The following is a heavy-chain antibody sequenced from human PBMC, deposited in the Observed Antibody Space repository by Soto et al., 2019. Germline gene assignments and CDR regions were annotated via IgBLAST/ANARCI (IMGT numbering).Heavy chain of an antibody. CDR1: GYSFTSYW. V-gene: IGHV5-51*01. CDR2: IYPGDSDT. J-gene: IGHJ5*02. D-gene: IGHD2-2*01. Sequence: GESLKISCKSSGYSFTSYWIAWVRQMPGKGLEWMGIIYPGDSDTRYSPSFQGQVTISVDKSISTAYLQWSSLKASDTATYYCAKRGKESTRSFWFDPWGQGTLVTVSS. CDR3: AKRGKESTRSFWFDP.